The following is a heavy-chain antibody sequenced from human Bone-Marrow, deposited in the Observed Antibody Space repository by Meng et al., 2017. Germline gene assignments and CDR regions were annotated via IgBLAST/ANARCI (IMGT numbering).Heavy chain of an antibody. D-gene: IGHD2-21*02. CDR1: GFTVNRKY. Sequence: LVVTGGGLSLRGGCLRLSCAASGFTVNRKYTTWVRQAPGKGLEWVSVIYSAGNTIYADSVKGRFTISRDNSKNTLFLQMNSLRAEDTAVYYCASSNCDGDCYLDYWGRGLLVTVSS. J-gene: IGHJ4*02. V-gene: IGHV3-53*02. CDR2: IYSAGNT. CDR3: ASSNCDGDCYLDY.